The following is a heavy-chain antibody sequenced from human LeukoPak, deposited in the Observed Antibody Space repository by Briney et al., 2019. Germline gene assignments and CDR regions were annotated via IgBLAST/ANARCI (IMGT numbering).Heavy chain of an antibody. D-gene: IGHD1-26*01. CDR1: GFTFSSYA. V-gene: IGHV3-48*04. Sequence: GGSLRLSCAASGFTFSSYAMSWVRQAPGKGLEWVSYISSSGSTIYYADSVKGRFTISRDNAKNSLYLQMNSLRAEDTAVYYCATGIVGARLNFDYWGQGTLVTVSS. CDR2: ISSSGSTI. CDR3: ATGIVGARLNFDY. J-gene: IGHJ4*02.